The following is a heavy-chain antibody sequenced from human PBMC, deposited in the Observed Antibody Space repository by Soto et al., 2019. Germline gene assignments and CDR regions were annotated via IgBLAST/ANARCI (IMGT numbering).Heavy chain of an antibody. Sequence: PGGSLRLSCAASGFTFSSYSMNWVSQAPGKGLEWVSYISSSSSTIYYADSVKGRFTISRDNAKNSLYLQMNSLRAEDTAVYYCARDPREYYFDYWGQGTLVTVSS. V-gene: IGHV3-48*01. CDR2: ISSSSSTI. CDR3: ARDPREYYFDY. CDR1: GFTFSSYS. J-gene: IGHJ4*02.